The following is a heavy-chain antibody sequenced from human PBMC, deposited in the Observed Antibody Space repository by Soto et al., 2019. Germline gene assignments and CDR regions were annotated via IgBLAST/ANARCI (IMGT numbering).Heavy chain of an antibody. V-gene: IGHV1-69*01. CDR3: ANERVGEMAPGGYFDY. J-gene: IGHJ4*02. CDR1: GGTFSNGA. D-gene: IGHD3-10*01. CDR2: IIPLFGTP. Sequence: QVQLVQSGAEVKRPGSSVKVSCKISGGTFSNGAFSWVRQAPGQGLEWMGGIIPLFGTPSYAQKFQGRVTVTADESSSTVYMELSSLTSEDTAIYYWANERVGEMAPGGYFDYWGQGTLVSVSS.